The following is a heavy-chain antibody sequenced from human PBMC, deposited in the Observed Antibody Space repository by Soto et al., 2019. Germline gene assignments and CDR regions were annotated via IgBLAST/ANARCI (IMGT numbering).Heavy chain of an antibody. CDR2: IYWDDDK. CDR3: ARALGSWGAYYFDY. J-gene: IGHJ4*02. CDR1: GFSLNTYGVG. Sequence: QITLKESGPTLVKPTQTLTLTCTFSGFSLNTYGVGVGWIRQPPGKDLEWLALIYWDDDKRYSPSLKSRLTITKDTAKNQVVLTMTNMDPVDTVTYYCARALGSWGAYYFDYWGQGTLVTVSS. D-gene: IGHD3-16*01. V-gene: IGHV2-5*02.